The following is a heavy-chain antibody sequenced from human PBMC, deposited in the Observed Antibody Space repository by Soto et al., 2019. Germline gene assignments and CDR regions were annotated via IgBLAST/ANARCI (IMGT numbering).Heavy chain of an antibody. V-gene: IGHV3-30*18. CDR1: GFIFSTHG. Sequence: QVQLVESGGGVVQPGRSLRLSCAASGFIFSTHGMHWVRQAPGKGLEWVAVISYDGSNKYYADSVKGRLTIPRDNSKNTAYLQMTSLRAEDTAVYYFAKVRFGELPGYFDYWGQGTLVTVSS. CDR3: AKVRFGELPGYFDY. CDR2: ISYDGSNK. J-gene: IGHJ4*02. D-gene: IGHD3-10*01.